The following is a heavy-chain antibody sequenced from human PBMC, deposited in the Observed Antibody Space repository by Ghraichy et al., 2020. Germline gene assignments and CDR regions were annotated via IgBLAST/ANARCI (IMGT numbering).Heavy chain of an antibody. V-gene: IGHV4-34*01. D-gene: IGHD6-19*01. CDR2: INHSGST. J-gene: IGHJ6*02. CDR1: GGSFSGYY. CDR3: ARYDPGIAVAGINYYGMDV. Sequence: SETLSLTCAVYGGSFSGYYWSWIRQPPGKGLEWIGEINHSGSTNYNPSLKSRVTISVDTSKNQFSLKPSSVTAADTAVYYCARYDPGIAVAGINYYGMDVWGQGTTVTVSS.